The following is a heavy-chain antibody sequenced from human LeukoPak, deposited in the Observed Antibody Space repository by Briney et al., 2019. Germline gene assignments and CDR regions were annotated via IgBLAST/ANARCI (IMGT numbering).Heavy chain of an antibody. V-gene: IGHV4-59*08. CDR2: IYYSGTT. CDR1: GGSISSHY. J-gene: IGHJ4*02. CDR3: ARQADDSSSSLVYFDY. D-gene: IGHD6-6*01. Sequence: ETLSLTCAVSGGSISSHYWSWIRQPPGKGLEWIGFIYYSGTTKYNPSLKSRVTISADTSKNQFSLKLSSVTAADTAVYYCARQADDSSSSLVYFDYWGQGTLVTVSS.